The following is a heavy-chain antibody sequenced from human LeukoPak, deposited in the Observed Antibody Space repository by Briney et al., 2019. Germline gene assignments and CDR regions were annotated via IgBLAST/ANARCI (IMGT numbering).Heavy chain of an antibody. V-gene: IGHV4-34*01. Sequence: SETLSLTCAVYGGSFSGYYWSWIRQPPGKGLEWIGEINHRGSTNYNPSLKSRVTISVDTSKNQFSLKLSSVTAADTAVYYCARGVTTVTEYYFDYWGQGTLVTVSS. D-gene: IGHD4-11*01. CDR3: ARGVTTVTEYYFDY. CDR1: GGSFSGYY. J-gene: IGHJ4*02. CDR2: INHRGST.